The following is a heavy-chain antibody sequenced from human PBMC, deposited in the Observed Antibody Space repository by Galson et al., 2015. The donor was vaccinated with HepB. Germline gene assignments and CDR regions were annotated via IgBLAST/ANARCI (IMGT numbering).Heavy chain of an antibody. D-gene: IGHD6-13*01. V-gene: IGHV1-24*01. J-gene: IGHJ4*02. CDR3: ATCPIAAAGTTEFDY. Sequence: SVKVSCKVSGYTLTELSMHWVRQAPGKGLEWMGGFDPEDGETIYAQKFQGRVTMTEDTSTDTAYMELSSLRSEDTAVYYCATCPIAAAGTTEFDYWGQGTLVTVSS. CDR2: FDPEDGET. CDR1: GYTLTELS.